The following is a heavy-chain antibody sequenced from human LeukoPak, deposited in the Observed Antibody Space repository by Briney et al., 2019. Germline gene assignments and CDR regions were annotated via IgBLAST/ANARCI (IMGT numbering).Heavy chain of an antibody. CDR3: ASRGLDSSSWYNDY. Sequence: GGSLRLSCAASGFTVSSNYMSWVRQAPGKGLEWVSVIYSGGSTYYADSVKGRFTISRDNSKNTLYLQMNSLRGEDTAVYYCASRGLDSSSWYNDYWGQGTLVTVSS. J-gene: IGHJ4*02. V-gene: IGHV3-66*01. CDR1: GFTVSSNY. CDR2: IYSGGST. D-gene: IGHD6-13*01.